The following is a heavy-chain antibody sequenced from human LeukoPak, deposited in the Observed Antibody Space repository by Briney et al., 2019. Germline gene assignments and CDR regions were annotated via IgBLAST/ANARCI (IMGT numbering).Heavy chain of an antibody. CDR2: IYTSGST. D-gene: IGHD6-13*01. V-gene: IGHV4-4*07. Sequence: SETLSVTCTVSGGSISSYYWSWIRQPAGKGLEWIGRIYTSGSTNYNPSLKSRVTMSVDTSKNQFSLKLSSVTAADTAVYYCAREPPHSSSRVVVSYYYYGMDVWGQGTTVTVSS. J-gene: IGHJ6*02. CDR3: AREPPHSSSRVVVSYYYYGMDV. CDR1: GGSISSYY.